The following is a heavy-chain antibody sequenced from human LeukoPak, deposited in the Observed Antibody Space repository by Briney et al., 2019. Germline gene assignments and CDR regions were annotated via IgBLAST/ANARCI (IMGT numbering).Heavy chain of an antibody. CDR3: ARDPTRKQQLVNAVY. D-gene: IGHD6-13*01. Sequence: PSETLSLTCTVSGGSISSSSYYWGWIRQPPGKGLEWIGYIYYSGSTYYNPSLKSRVTISVDTSKNQFSLKLSSVTAADTAVYYCARDPTRKQQLVNAVYWGQGTLVTVSS. V-gene: IGHV4-39*07. CDR2: IYYSGST. CDR1: GGSISSSSYY. J-gene: IGHJ4*02.